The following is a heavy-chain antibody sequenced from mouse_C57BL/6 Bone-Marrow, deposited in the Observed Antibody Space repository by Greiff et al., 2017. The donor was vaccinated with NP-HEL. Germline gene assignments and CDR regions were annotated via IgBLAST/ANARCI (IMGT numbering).Heavy chain of an antibody. J-gene: IGHJ2*01. CDR3: ARSTIYYGRDFDY. V-gene: IGHV1-52*01. D-gene: IGHD1-1*01. CDR1: GYTFTSYW. CDR2: IDPSDSET. Sequence: QVQLQQPGAELVRPGSSVKLSCKASGYTFTSYWMHWVKQRPIQGLEWIGNIDPSDSETHYNQKFKDKATLTVDKSSSTAYMQLSSLTSEDSAVYYCARSTIYYGRDFDYWGQGTTLTVSS.